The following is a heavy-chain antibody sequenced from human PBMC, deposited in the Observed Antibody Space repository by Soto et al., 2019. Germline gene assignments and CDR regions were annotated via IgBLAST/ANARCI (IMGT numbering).Heavy chain of an antibody. V-gene: IGHV3-30-3*01. Sequence: PGGSLRLSCAASGFTFSSYAMHWVRQAPGKGLEWVAVISYDGSNKYYADSVKGRFTISRDNSKNTLYLQMNSLRAEDTAVYYCARDDRTVTTSYYYYGMDVWGQGTTVTVSS. CDR1: GFTFSSYA. CDR2: ISYDGSNK. J-gene: IGHJ6*02. D-gene: IGHD4-17*01. CDR3: ARDDRTVTTSYYYYGMDV.